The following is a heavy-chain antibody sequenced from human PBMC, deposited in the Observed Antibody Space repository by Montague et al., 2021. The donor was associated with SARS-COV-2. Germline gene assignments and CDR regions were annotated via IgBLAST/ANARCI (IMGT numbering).Heavy chain of an antibody. CDR1: GESFSGFF. CDR2: INDRGVTNY. J-gene: IGHJ4*02. D-gene: IGHD4-11*01. CDR3: ARWDPQTLTVISLRGKSANDY. Sequence: SQTLSLTCAVYGESFSGFFWSWIRQPPGMGLEWIAEINDRGVTNYNYNPSLGSRVTISADTSKNQFSLKLRSVAAADTAVYYCARWDPQTLTVISLRGKSANDYWGQGTLVTVSS. V-gene: IGHV4-34*01.